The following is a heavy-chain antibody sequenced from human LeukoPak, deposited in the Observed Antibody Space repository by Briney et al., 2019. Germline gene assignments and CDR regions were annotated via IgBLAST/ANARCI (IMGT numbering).Heavy chain of an antibody. CDR2: TSSDLNVK. CDR3: AREGYYGSGSPPSLYFDY. D-gene: IGHD3-10*01. CDR1: GFTFRNYV. V-gene: IGHV3-30-3*01. J-gene: IGHJ4*02. Sequence: PGGSLRLSCAASGFTFRNYVIHWVRQAPGKGLEWVAVTSSDLNVKLYADSVKGRFTISRDNSRSTLYLQMNSLRPEDTAIYYCAREGYYGSGSPPSLYFDYWGQGTVVTVSS.